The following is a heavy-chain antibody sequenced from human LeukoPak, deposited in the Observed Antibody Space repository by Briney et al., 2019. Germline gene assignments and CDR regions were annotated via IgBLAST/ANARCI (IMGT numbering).Heavy chain of an antibody. V-gene: IGHV4-34*01. CDR2: INHSGST. J-gene: IGHJ4*02. CDR3: ARHKGNWYSSGWYGPFDY. Sequence: PSETLSLTCAVYGGPFSGYYWSWIRQPPGKGLEWIGDINHSGSTNSNPSLKSRVTISVDTSKNQFSLKLSSVTAADTAVYYCARHKGNWYSSGWYGPFDYWGQGTLVTVSS. D-gene: IGHD6-19*01. CDR1: GGPFSGYY.